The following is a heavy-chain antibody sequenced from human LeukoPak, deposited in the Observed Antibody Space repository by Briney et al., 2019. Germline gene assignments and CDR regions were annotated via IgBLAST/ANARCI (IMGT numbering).Heavy chain of an antibody. J-gene: IGHJ3*02. D-gene: IGHD2-2*01. CDR3: ARDRTLGCSSTSCYGGDAFDI. Sequence: GGSLRLSCAASGFTFSSYAMHWVRQAPGKGLEWVADISYDRGNKYYADSVKGRFTISRDNSKNTLDLQMNSLRAEDTAVYYCARDRTLGCSSTSCYGGDAFDIWGQGTLVTVSS. CDR1: GFTFSSYA. V-gene: IGHV3-30-3*01. CDR2: ISYDRGNK.